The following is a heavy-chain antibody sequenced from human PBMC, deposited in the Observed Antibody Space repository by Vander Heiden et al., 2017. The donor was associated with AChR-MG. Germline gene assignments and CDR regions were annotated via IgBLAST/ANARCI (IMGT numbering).Heavy chain of an antibody. J-gene: IGHJ3*02. D-gene: IGHD3-22*01. CDR1: GFTFSSYS. Sequence: EVQLVASGGGLVKPGGSLRLSCAASGFTFSSYSMNWVRQAPGKGLEWVSSISSSSSYIYYADSVKGRFTISRDNAKNSLYLQMNSLRAEDTAVYYCARDADHYYDSSGYRSDAFDIWGQGTMVTVSS. CDR3: ARDADHYYDSSGYRSDAFDI. CDR2: ISSSSSYI. V-gene: IGHV3-21*01.